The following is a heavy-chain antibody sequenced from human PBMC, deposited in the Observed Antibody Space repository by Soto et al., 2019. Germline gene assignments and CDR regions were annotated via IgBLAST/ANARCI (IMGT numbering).Heavy chain of an antibody. CDR3: ARESVFGEYYFDY. CDR2: IYHSGST. J-gene: IGHJ4*02. D-gene: IGHD3-3*01. V-gene: IGHV4-30-2*01. Sequence: SETLSLTCAVSGGSISSGGYSWSWIRQPPGKGLEWIGYIYHSGSTYYNPSLKSRVTISVDRSKNQFSLKLSSVTAADTAVYYCARESVFGEYYFDYWGQGTLVTVSS. CDR1: GGSISSGGYS.